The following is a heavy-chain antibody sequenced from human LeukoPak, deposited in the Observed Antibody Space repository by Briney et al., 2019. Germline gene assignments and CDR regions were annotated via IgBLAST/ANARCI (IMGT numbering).Heavy chain of an antibody. CDR2: IRSKANSYAT. CDR3: GRDLNVWGSNRYGDNWFDP. D-gene: IGHD3-16*02. V-gene: IGHV3-73*01. Sequence: GGSLRLSCAASGFTFSGSAMHWVRQASGKGLEWVGRIRSKANSYATAYAASVKGRFTISRDDSKNTAYLQMNSLRAEDTAVYYCGRDLNVWGSNRYGDNWFDPWGQGTLVTVSS. CDR1: GFTFSGSA. J-gene: IGHJ5*02.